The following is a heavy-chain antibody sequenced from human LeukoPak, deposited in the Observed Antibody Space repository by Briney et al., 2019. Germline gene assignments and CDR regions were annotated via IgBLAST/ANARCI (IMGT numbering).Heavy chain of an antibody. Sequence: GGSLRLSCAASGFTFSSYAMSWVRQAPGKGLEWVSAISGSGGSTYYADSVKGRFTISRDNSKNTLYLQMNSLRAEDTTVYYCAKGDYGDYVPIDYWGQGTLVTVSS. V-gene: IGHV3-23*01. CDR3: AKGDYGDYVPIDY. J-gene: IGHJ4*02. D-gene: IGHD4-17*01. CDR1: GFTFSSYA. CDR2: ISGSGGST.